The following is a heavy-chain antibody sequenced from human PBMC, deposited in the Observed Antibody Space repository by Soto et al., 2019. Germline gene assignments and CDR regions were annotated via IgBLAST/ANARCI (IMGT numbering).Heavy chain of an antibody. CDR2: IWYDGSNK. CDR1: GFTFSSYG. CDR3: ARAIAARNYYFDY. D-gene: IGHD6-6*01. Sequence: GGSLRLSCAASGFTFSSYGMHWVRQAPGKGLEWVAVIWYDGSNKYYADSVKGRFTISKDNSKNTLYLQMNSLRAEDTAVYYCARAIAARNYYFDYWGQGTLVTVSS. V-gene: IGHV3-33*01. J-gene: IGHJ4*02.